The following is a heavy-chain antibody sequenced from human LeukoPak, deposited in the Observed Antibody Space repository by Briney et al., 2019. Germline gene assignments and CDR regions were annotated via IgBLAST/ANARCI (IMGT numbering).Heavy chain of an antibody. CDR1: GFTLSSYW. D-gene: IGHD6-6*01. CDR2: IKQDGSEK. Sequence: GGSLRLSCAASGFTLSSYWMSWVRQAPGKGLEWVANIKQDGSEKYYVDSVKGRFTMSRDNAESSLYLQMNSLRVEDTAMYYCARYGQLGDWGRGTLVTVSS. CDR3: ARYGQLGD. J-gene: IGHJ4*02. V-gene: IGHV3-7*03.